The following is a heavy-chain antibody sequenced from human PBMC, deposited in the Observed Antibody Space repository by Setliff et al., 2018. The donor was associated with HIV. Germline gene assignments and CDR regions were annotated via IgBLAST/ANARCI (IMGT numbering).Heavy chain of an antibody. CDR2: IFYSGST. J-gene: IGHJ6*03. Sequence: SETLSLTCTVSDGSIRSHYWSWIRQPPGKGLEWIGYIFYSGSTNYNPSLKSRVTISVDTTKSQISLKLSSVTAADTAVYYCARGAGYSYFDYSYYYMDVWGKGTTVTVS. D-gene: IGHD5-18*01. CDR1: DGSIRSHY. V-gene: IGHV4-59*11. CDR3: ARGAGYSYFDYSYYYMDV.